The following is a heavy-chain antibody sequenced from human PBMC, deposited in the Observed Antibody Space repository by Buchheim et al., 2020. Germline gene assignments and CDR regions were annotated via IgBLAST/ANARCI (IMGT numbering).Heavy chain of an antibody. J-gene: IGHJ6*02. Sequence: VQLVESGGGLVKPGGSLRLSCAASGFTFSSYGMHWVRQAPGKGLEWVAVIWYDGSNKYYADSVKGRFTISRDNSKNTLYLQMNSLRAEDTAVYYCARGPNYYGSGSYSDYYYYGMDVWGQGTT. CDR3: ARGPNYYGSGSYSDYYYYGMDV. D-gene: IGHD3-10*01. V-gene: IGHV3-33*01. CDR2: IWYDGSNK. CDR1: GFTFSSYG.